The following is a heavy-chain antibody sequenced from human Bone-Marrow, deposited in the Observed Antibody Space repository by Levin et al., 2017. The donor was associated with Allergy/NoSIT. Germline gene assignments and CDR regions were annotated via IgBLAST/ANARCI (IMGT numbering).Heavy chain of an antibody. Sequence: PGESLKISCAASGFSFRSYGMHWVRQAPGKGLEWVGLISYDGDFTFYGDSVKGRFTISRDNSNNTLFLQMDSLSAEDTAIYYCARGLEYSGLPWGQGTLVTVSS. CDR2: ISYDGDFT. V-gene: IGHV3-30*03. CDR1: GFSFRSYG. CDR3: ARGLEYSGLP. D-gene: IGHD5-12*01. J-gene: IGHJ5*02.